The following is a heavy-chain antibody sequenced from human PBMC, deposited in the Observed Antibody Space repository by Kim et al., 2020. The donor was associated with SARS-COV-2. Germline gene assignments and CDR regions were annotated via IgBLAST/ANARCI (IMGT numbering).Heavy chain of an antibody. CDR1: GGTFSSYA. CDR2: IIPIFGTA. D-gene: IGHD6-13*01. CDR3: ARGGRGAADLFDY. J-gene: IGHJ4*02. Sequence: SVKVSCKASGGTFSSYAISWVRQAPGQGLEWMGGIIPIFGTANYAQKFQGRVTITADESTSTAYMELSSLRSEDTVVYYCARGGRGAADLFDYWGQGTLVTVSS. V-gene: IGHV1-69*13.